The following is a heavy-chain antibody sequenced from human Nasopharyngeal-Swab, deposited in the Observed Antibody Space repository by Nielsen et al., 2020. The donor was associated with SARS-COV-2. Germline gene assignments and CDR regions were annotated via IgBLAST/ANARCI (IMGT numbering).Heavy chain of an antibody. CDR2: MNTNSGNT. V-gene: IGHV1-8*01. J-gene: IGHJ4*02. D-gene: IGHD2-2*01. Sequence: WVRQAPGQGLEWMGWMNTNSGNTGYAQKFGGRVTMTRNTSISTAYLELSSRRSEDTAVYYCARRRPSWYCSSTSCAPEDYWGQGTLATVSS. CDR3: ARRRPSWYCSSTSCAPEDY.